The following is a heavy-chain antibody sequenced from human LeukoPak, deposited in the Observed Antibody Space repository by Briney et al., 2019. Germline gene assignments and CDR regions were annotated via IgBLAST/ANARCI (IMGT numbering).Heavy chain of an antibody. CDR2: ISYDGSNK. J-gene: IGHJ4*02. D-gene: IGHD3-22*01. V-gene: IGHV3-30*18. CDR3: AKARGYYDSSGYSPFDY. Sequence: PGRSLRLSCAASGFTFSNYGMHWVRQAPGKGLEWVAVISYDGSNKYYADSVKGRFTISRDNSKDTLYLQMNSLRAEDTAVYYCAKARGYYDSSGYSPFDYWGQGTLVTVSS. CDR1: GFTFSNYG.